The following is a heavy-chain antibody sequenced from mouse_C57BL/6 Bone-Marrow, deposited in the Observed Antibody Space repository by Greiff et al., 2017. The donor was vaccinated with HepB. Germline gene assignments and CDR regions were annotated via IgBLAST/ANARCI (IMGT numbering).Heavy chain of an antibody. V-gene: IGHV1-81*01. J-gene: IGHJ1*03. CDR2: IYPRSGNT. D-gene: IGHD1-1*01. CDR1: GYTFTSYG. Sequence: VQLQQSGAELARPGASVKLSCKASGYTFTSYGISWVKQRTGQGLEWIGEIYPRSGNTYYNEKFKGKATLTADKSSSTAYMELRSLTSEDSAVYFCARRDYGSSYVSDFDVWGTGTTVTVSS. CDR3: ARRDYGSSYVSDFDV.